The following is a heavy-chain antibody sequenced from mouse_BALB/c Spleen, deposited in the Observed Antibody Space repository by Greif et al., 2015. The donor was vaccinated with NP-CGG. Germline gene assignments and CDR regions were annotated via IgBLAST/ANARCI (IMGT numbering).Heavy chain of an antibody. V-gene: IGHV1-9*01. CDR3: ARGGSPMDY. Sequence: QVTLKVSGAELMKPGASVKISCKATGYTFSSYWIEWVKQRPGHGLEWIGEILPGSGSTNYNEKFKGKATFTADTSSNTAYMQLSSLTSEDSAVYYCARGGSPMDYWGQGTSVTVSS. D-gene: IGHD1-1*02. CDR2: ILPGSGST. J-gene: IGHJ4*01. CDR1: GYTFSSYW.